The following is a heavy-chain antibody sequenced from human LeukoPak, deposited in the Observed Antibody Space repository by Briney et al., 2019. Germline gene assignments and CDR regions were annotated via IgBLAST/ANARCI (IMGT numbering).Heavy chain of an antibody. CDR1: GFTFDDYA. V-gene: IGHV3-9*01. CDR3: AKGFSEFVGAKDY. D-gene: IGHD1-26*01. CDR2: ISWNSGSI. Sequence: QPGRSLRLSCAASGFTFDDYAMHWVRQAPGKGLEWVSGISWNSGSIGYADSVKGRFTISRDNAKNSLYLQMNSLRAEDTALYYCAKGFSEFVGAKDYWGQGTLVTVSS. J-gene: IGHJ4*02.